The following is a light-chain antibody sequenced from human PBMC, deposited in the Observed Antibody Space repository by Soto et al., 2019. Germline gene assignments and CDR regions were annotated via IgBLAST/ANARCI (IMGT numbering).Light chain of an antibody. J-gene: IGKJ1*01. CDR3: QQYNEYSWT. CDR2: KAS. Sequence: DIQMTQSPSTLSGSVGDRVTITCRASQTISSWLAWYQQKPGKAPKLLIYKASTLKSGVPSRFSGSGSGTEFTLTISSLQPDDVATYYCQQYNEYSWTFGQGTKVDIK. CDR1: QTISSW. V-gene: IGKV1-5*03.